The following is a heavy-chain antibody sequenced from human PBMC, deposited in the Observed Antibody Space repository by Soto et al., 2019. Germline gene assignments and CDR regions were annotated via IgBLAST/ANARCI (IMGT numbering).Heavy chain of an antibody. J-gene: IGHJ6*02. D-gene: IGHD3-9*01. Sequence: GASVKVSCKASGYTFTGYYMHWVRQAPGQGLEWMGWINPNSGGTNYAQKFQGWVTMTRDTSISTAYMELSRLRSDDTAVYYCARERVDYDILTGNYYYYGMDVWGQGTTVTVSS. CDR1: GYTFTGYY. CDR3: ARERVDYDILTGNYYYYGMDV. V-gene: IGHV1-2*04. CDR2: INPNSGGT.